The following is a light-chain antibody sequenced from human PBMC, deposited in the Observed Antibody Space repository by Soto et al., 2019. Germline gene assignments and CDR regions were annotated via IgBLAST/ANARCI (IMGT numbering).Light chain of an antibody. J-gene: IGLJ3*02. V-gene: IGLV2-11*01. Sequence: QSALTQPASVSGSPGQSVTISCTGTSSDVGAYDYVSWSQQHPGKAPKLMIYDVSKRPSGVPDRFSGSKSSNTASLTISGLQAEDEADYYCCSYAGSYTWVFGGGTKLTVL. CDR2: DVS. CDR1: SSDVGAYDY. CDR3: CSYAGSYTWV.